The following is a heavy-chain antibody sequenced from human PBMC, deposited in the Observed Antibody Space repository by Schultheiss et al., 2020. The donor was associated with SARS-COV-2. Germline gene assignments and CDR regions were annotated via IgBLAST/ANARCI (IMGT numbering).Heavy chain of an antibody. Sequence: SETLSLTCAVYGGSFSGYYWSWIRQPPGKGLEWIGYIYYSGSTNYNPSLKSRVTISVDKSKNQFSLKLSSVTAADTAVYYCARDHFGQIPPLNWFDPWGQGTLVTVSS. CDR2: IYYSGST. V-gene: IGHV4-59*12. CDR1: GGSFSGYY. CDR3: ARDHFGQIPPLNWFDP. J-gene: IGHJ5*02. D-gene: IGHD3-16*01.